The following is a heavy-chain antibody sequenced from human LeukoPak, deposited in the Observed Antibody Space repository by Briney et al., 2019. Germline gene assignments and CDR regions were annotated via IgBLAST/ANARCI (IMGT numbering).Heavy chain of an antibody. Sequence: GGSLRLSCAASGFTFSSYSMNWVRQAPGKGLEWVSTITDSGGSTYYADSVKGRFTMSRDNSKNTLYLQMNSLRVEDTAVYYCARGGNLYYYDSSGWDYWGQGTLVTVSS. J-gene: IGHJ4*02. V-gene: IGHV3-23*01. CDR3: ARGGNLYYYDSSGWDY. CDR2: ITDSGGST. CDR1: GFTFSSYS. D-gene: IGHD3-22*01.